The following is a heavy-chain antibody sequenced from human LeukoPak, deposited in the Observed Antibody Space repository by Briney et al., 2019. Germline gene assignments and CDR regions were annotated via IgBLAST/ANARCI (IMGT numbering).Heavy chain of an antibody. CDR3: ARGYYGGNAFDY. J-gene: IGHJ4*02. CDR1: GYTFTSYD. Sequence: ASVKVSCKASGYTFTSYDINWVRQATGQGLEWMGWMNPNSGNTGYAQKFQGRVTMTRDTSISTAYMELSRLRSDDTAVYYCARGYYGGNAFDYWGQGTLVTVSS. V-gene: IGHV1-8*01. D-gene: IGHD4-23*01. CDR2: MNPNSGNT.